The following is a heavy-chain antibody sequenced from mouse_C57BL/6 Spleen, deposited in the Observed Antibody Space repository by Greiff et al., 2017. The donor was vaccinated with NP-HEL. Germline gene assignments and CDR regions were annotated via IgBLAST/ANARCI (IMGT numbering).Heavy chain of an antibody. Sequence: EVQRVESGGGLVKPGGSLKLSCAASGFTFSSYAMSWVRQTTEKRLEWVATISDGGSYTYYTDNVKGRFTISRDNAKNNMYLQMSNLKSYDTAMYYGARYDYDLFYYGGQGTTLTVSS. J-gene: IGHJ2*01. CDR3: ARYDYDLFYY. CDR1: GFTFSSYA. D-gene: IGHD2-4*01. V-gene: IGHV5-4*01. CDR2: ISDGGSYT.